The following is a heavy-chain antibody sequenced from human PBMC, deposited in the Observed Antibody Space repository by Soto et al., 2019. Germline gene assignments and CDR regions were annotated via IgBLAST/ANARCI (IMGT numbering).Heavy chain of an antibody. J-gene: IGHJ4*02. CDR2: IYWNDDK. V-gene: IGHV2-5*01. D-gene: IGHD1-7*01. CDR1: GFSLSTSGEN. Sequence: QITLKESGPTLVKPTQTLTLTCTFSGFSLSTSGENVGWIRQPPGKALEWLALIYWNDDKRYNLPLKSRLTVTKNTSKNLVVLTMTNMDPAVTATYYCVHSRRGGWNFPFDSWGQGTLVTVSS. CDR3: VHSRRGGWNFPFDS.